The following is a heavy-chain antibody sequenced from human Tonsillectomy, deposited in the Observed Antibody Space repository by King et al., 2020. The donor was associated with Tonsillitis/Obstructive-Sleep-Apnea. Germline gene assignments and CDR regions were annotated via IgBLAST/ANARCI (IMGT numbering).Heavy chain of an antibody. V-gene: IGHV3-9*01. CDR3: AKDGDYGDYVAWRSHNGFDS. CDR2: ISWNSANI. CDR1: GFTFDDYA. Sequence: VQLVESGGGLVQPGRSLRLSCAASGFTFDDYAMHWVRQAPGKGLEWVSHISWNSANIGYADSVKGRFTISRDNAKNSLYLQMNSLRAEDTALYYCAKDGDYGDYVAWRSHNGFDSWGQGTLVTVSS. D-gene: IGHD4-17*01. J-gene: IGHJ4*02.